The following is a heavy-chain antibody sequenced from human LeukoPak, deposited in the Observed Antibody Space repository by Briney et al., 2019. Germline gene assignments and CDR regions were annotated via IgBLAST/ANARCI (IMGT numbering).Heavy chain of an antibody. CDR3: ARQGYSAYEILDY. CDR1: GGSISSYY. Sequence: SETLSLTCTVSGGSISSYYWSWIRQSPGKGLEWIGYIYYSGSTNYNPSLNSRVTISVDTSKNQFSLKLSSVTAADTAVYYCARQGYSAYEILDYWGQGTLVTVSS. J-gene: IGHJ4*02. CDR2: IYYSGST. D-gene: IGHD5-12*01. V-gene: IGHV4-59*08.